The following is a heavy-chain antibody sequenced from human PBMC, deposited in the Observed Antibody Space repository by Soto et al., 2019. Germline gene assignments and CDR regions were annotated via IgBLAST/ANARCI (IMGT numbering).Heavy chain of an antibody. J-gene: IGHJ4*02. V-gene: IGHV3-15*01. Sequence: PGGSLRLSCAASGFTLSNAWMSWVRQAPGKGLEWVGRIKSKTDGGTTDYAAPVKGRFTISRDDSKNTLYLQMNSLKTEDTAVYYCTTRGSYYGSYFDYWGQGTLVTVSS. CDR3: TTRGSYYGSYFDY. CDR1: GFTLSNAW. CDR2: IKSKTDGGTT. D-gene: IGHD1-26*01.